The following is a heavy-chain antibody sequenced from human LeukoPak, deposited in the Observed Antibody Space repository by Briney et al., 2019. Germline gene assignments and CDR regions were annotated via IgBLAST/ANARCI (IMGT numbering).Heavy chain of an antibody. Sequence: PGGSLGLSCAASGFTFSSYGMHWVRQAPGKGLEWVSSISSSSSYIYYADSVRGRFTISRDNAKNSLYLQMNSLRAEDTAVYYCARDGLLGAAAAWGWGQGTLVTVSS. D-gene: IGHD6-13*01. J-gene: IGHJ4*02. CDR1: GFTFSSYG. CDR2: ISSSSSYI. CDR3: ARDGLLGAAAAWG. V-gene: IGHV3-21*01.